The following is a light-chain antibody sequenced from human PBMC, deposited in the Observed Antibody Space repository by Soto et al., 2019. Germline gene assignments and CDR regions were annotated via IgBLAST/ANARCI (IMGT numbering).Light chain of an antibody. CDR3: SSYTSSNTLV. Sequence: QSVLTQPASVSGSPGQSITISCTGTSSDVGGYNYVSWYQQHPGKAPKLMIYEVSNRPSGVSNRFSGSKSGNTASLTISALQAEDEGDYYCSSYTSSNTLVFGGGTKVTVL. CDR2: EVS. V-gene: IGLV2-14*01. J-gene: IGLJ2*01. CDR1: SSDVGGYNY.